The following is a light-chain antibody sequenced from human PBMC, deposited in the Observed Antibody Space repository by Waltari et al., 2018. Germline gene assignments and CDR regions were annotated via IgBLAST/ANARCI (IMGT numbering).Light chain of an antibody. V-gene: IGKV1-9*01. CDR1: RDIRSY. CDR3: QQPPGT. Sequence: DIQLTQSPSFLSASVGDRVTFTCRASRDIRSYLACYQQKSGKDPKLLIFAASTLQSGVPSRFSGSGSGTEFTLTISNLQPEDVATYYCQQPPGTFGGGTKVEIK. J-gene: IGKJ4*01. CDR2: AAS.